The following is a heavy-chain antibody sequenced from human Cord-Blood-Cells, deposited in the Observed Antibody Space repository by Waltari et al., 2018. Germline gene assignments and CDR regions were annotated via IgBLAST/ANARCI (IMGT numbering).Heavy chain of an antibody. Sequence: QVQLQQWGAGLLKPSETLSLTCAVYGGSFSGYYWSWIRQPPGKGLEWIGEINHSGSTNYTPSLKSRVTISVDTSKNQCSLKLSSVTAADTAVYYCASRRGSSFDYWGQGTLVTVSS. CDR1: GGSFSGYY. CDR3: ASRRGSSFDY. D-gene: IGHD1-26*01. J-gene: IGHJ4*02. V-gene: IGHV4-34*01. CDR2: INHSGST.